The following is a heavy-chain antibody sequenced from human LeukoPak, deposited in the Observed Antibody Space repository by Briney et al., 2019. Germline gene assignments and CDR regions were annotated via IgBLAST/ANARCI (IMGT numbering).Heavy chain of an antibody. CDR2: FDLEDGKT. J-gene: IGHJ6*02. CDR1: GYTLTELS. V-gene: IGHV1-24*01. D-gene: IGHD6-13*01. CDR3: ATGYLVTAGLMDV. Sequence: GASVKVSCKVSGYTLTELSMFWVRQAPGKGLEWMGSFDLEDGKTVYAQKFQGRVTMTEDTSTDTAYMELSSLRSEDTAVYYCATGYLVTAGLMDVWGQGTTVTVSS.